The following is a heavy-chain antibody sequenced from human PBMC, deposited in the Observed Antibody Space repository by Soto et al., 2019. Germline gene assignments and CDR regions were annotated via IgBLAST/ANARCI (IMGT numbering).Heavy chain of an antibody. V-gene: IGHV1-2*02. J-gene: IGHJ6*02. Sequence: ASVKVSCKASGYTFTGYYMHWVRQAPGQGLEWMGWINPNSGGTNYAQKFQGRVTMTRDTSISTAYMELSRLRSDDTAVYYCARSVYDFWSGQVVYYYYGMDAWGQGTTVTVSS. CDR2: INPNSGGT. CDR1: GYTFTGYY. D-gene: IGHD3-3*01. CDR3: ARSVYDFWSGQVVYYYYGMDA.